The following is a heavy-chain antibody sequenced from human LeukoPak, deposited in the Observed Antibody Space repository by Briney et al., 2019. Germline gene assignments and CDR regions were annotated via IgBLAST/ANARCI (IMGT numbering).Heavy chain of an antibody. CDR2: INPSSGGT. D-gene: IGHD3-22*01. Sequence: ASVRVSCKASGYTFTGYYMHWVRQAPGQGLEWMGWINPSSGGTNYAQKFQGRVTMTRDTSISTAYMELSRLRSDDTAVYYCARDGHYDSSGYWGSGIDYWGQGTLVTVSS. CDR1: GYTFTGYY. J-gene: IGHJ4*02. CDR3: ARDGHYDSSGYWGSGIDY. V-gene: IGHV1-2*02.